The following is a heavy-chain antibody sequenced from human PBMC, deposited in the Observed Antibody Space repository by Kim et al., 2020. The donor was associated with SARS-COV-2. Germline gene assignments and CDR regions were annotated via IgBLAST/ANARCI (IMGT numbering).Heavy chain of an antibody. D-gene: IGHD3-10*01. CDR2: IKEDGSEA. CDR1: GFIIRTYW. J-gene: IGHJ4*02. V-gene: IGHV3-7*01. Sequence: GGSLRLSCVASGFIIRTYWMTWVRQPPGKGLEWVGNIKEDGSEAYYADSVKGRFTISRYNAKNSLYLQMNSLRAEDTAVYYCMRDPGTNWSEGTLVNVSS. CDR3: MRDPGTN.